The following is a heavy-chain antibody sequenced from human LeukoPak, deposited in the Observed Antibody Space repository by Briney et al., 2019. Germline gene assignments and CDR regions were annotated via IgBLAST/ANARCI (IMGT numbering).Heavy chain of an antibody. Sequence: GGSLRLSCAASGFTFGDTWMNWVRQVTGQGLEWVANIKQDGSEKFYVASVKGRFTISRDNGMSSLYLQMNSLRAEDTALYYCATSYDMGWLIGYWGQGTLVTVSS. J-gene: IGHJ4*02. D-gene: IGHD3/OR15-3a*01. CDR1: GFTFGDTW. V-gene: IGHV3-7*03. CDR2: IKQDGSEK. CDR3: ATSYDMGWLIGY.